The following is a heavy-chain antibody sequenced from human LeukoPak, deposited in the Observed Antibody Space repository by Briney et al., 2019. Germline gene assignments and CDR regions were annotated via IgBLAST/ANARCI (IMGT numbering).Heavy chain of an antibody. CDR1: GFTFSSYT. V-gene: IGHV3-7*01. CDR2: IKQDGSEK. J-gene: IGHJ4*02. D-gene: IGHD3-10*01. Sequence: GGSLRLSCAASGFTFSSYTMNWVHQAPGKRLEWVANIKQDGSEKYYVDSVKGRFTISRDNAKNSLYLQMNSLRAEDTAVYYCARDSYYGSGSLDYWGQGTLVTVSS. CDR3: ARDSYYGSGSLDY.